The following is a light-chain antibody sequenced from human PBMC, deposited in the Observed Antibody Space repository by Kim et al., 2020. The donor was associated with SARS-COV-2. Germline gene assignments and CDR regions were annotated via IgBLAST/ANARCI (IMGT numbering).Light chain of an antibody. Sequence: SPGERATLSRRASQSVSSNLAWYQQKPGQAPRLLIYGASTRATGIPARFSGSGSGTEFTLTISTLQSEDFAVYYCQQNNNWPPLTFGGGTKVEIK. J-gene: IGKJ4*01. CDR3: QQNNNWPPLT. CDR1: QSVSSN. CDR2: GAS. V-gene: IGKV3-15*01.